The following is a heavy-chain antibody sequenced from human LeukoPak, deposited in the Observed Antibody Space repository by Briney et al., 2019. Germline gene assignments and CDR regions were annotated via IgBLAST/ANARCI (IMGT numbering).Heavy chain of an antibody. CDR3: AREREGVDY. CDR1: GFTFSSYS. CDR2: ISSSSSTM. D-gene: IGHD1-26*01. V-gene: IGHV3-48*01. J-gene: IGHJ4*02. Sequence: GGSLRLSCAASGFTFSSYSMNWVRQAPGKGLEWVSYISSSSSTMYYADSVKGRFSISRDNAKNSLYLQMNSLRAEDTAVYYCAREREGVDYWGQGTLVTVSS.